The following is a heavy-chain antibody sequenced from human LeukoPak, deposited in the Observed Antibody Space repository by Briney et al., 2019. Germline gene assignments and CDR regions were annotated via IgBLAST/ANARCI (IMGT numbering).Heavy chain of an antibody. CDR2: IYYGGST. D-gene: IGHD1-26*01. V-gene: IGHV4-39*01. CDR1: SGSISSSSYC. CDR3: AKSRLTPWGYYFDS. J-gene: IGHJ4*02. Sequence: SETLSLTCTVSSGSISSSSYCWGWIRQPPGKGLEWIGSIYYGGSTYYNPSLKSRITISVDAPKNQFSLKLSSVTAPDTAVYYCAKSRLTPWGYYFDSWGQGTLVTVSS.